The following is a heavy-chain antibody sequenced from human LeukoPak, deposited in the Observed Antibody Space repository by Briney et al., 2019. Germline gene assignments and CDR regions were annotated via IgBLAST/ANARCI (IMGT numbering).Heavy chain of an antibody. V-gene: IGHV3-23*01. CDR3: AKGSFADPFDI. Sequence: PGGSLRLSCAASGFTFSNYAMSWVRQAPGKGLEWVSAISGSGSSTYCADSVKGRFTISRDNSKNTLYLQMNSLRAEDTAVYYCAKGSFADPFDIWGQGIMVTVSS. CDR1: GFTFSNYA. D-gene: IGHD3-10*01. J-gene: IGHJ3*02. CDR2: ISGSGSST.